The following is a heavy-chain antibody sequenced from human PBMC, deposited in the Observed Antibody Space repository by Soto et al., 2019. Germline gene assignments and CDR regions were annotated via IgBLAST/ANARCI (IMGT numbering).Heavy chain of an antibody. D-gene: IGHD3-10*01. Sequence: QVQLVQSGAEMKKPGSSVKVSCQSSGGTFNTYAMNWVRQAPGQGPEWMGDISPMLGAANYAPKFQGRVTITADESTGTSYMQLSSLTSEDTALYFCAMEVQVHTPAFVYWGQGTLVTVSS. CDR1: GGTFNTYA. CDR3: AMEVQVHTPAFVY. J-gene: IGHJ4*02. CDR2: ISPMLGAA. V-gene: IGHV1-69*19.